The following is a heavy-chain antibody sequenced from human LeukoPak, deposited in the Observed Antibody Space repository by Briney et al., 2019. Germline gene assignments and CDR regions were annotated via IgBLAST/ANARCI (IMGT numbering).Heavy chain of an antibody. J-gene: IGHJ5*02. CDR2: INHSGST. V-gene: IGHV4-34*01. D-gene: IGHD6-19*01. CDR1: GGSFSGYY. Sequence: SETLSLTCAVCGGSFSGYYWSWIRQPPGKGLEWIGGINHSGSTNYNPSLKSRGTISVDTSKNQFSLKLSSVTAADTAVYYCARVRRNRSDWYRGYNWFDPWGQGTLVTVSS. CDR3: ARVRRNRSDWYRGYNWFDP.